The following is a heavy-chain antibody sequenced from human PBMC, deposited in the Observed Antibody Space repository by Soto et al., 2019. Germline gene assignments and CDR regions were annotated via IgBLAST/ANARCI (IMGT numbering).Heavy chain of an antibody. D-gene: IGHD3-16*01. J-gene: IGHJ4*02. CDR3: ARTAPMDAGDKYYYDF. CDR2: IIPFFGTA. Sequence: SVNGSCKTSGGTFSTFGISWVRQAPGQGLEWMGGIIPFFGTAEYSQKFEDRITITADESTNTVYMDLRSLTSEDTAIYYCARTAPMDAGDKYYYDFWGQGALVTVSS. V-gene: IGHV1-69*13. CDR1: GGTFSTFG.